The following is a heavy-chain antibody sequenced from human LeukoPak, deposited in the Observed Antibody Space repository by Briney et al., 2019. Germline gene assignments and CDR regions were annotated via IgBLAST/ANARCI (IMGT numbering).Heavy chain of an antibody. J-gene: IGHJ4*02. CDR3: ARDKSQQWLTSLILDY. Sequence: ASVKVSCTASGYTFTGYYMHWVRQAPGQGLEWMGWINPNSGGTNYAQKFQGRVTMTRDTSISTAYMELSRLRSDDTAVYYCARDKSQQWLTSLILDYWGQGTLVTVSS. CDR2: INPNSGGT. V-gene: IGHV1-2*02. CDR1: GYTFTGYY. D-gene: IGHD6-19*01.